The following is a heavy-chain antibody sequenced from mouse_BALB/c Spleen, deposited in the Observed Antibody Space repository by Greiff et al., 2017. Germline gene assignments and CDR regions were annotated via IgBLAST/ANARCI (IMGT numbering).Heavy chain of an antibody. D-gene: IGHD2-4*01. V-gene: IGHV5-4*02. Sequence: EVQLVESGGGLVKPGGSLKLSCAASGFTFSDYYMYWVRQTPEKRLEWVATISDGGSYTYYPDSVKGRFTISRDNAKNNLYLQMSSLKSEDTAMYYCARALYDYDEFAYWGQGTLVTVSA. CDR2: ISDGGSYT. CDR1: GFTFSDYY. CDR3: ARALYDYDEFAY. J-gene: IGHJ3*01.